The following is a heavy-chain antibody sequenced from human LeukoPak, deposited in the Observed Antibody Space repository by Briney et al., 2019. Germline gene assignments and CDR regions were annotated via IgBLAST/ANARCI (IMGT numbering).Heavy chain of an antibody. CDR2: INHNGNVN. Sequence: GGSLRLSCAASGFTFSSYWMNWARQAPGKGLEWVASINHNGNVNYYVDSVKGRFTISRDNAKNSLYLQMDSLRAEDTAVYYCARLTYDSSGYYYDYWGQGTLVIVSS. CDR3: ARLTYDSSGYYYDY. CDR1: GFTFSSYW. D-gene: IGHD3-22*01. J-gene: IGHJ4*02. V-gene: IGHV3-7*01.